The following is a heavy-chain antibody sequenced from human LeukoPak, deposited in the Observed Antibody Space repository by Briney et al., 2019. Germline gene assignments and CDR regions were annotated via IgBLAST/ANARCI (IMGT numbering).Heavy chain of an antibody. J-gene: IGHJ4*02. Sequence: GASVKVSCKASGGTFSSYAISWVRQAPGQGLEWMGRIIPILGIANYAQKFQGRVTITADKSTSTAYMELSSLRSEDTAVYYCARAPRMVRGVIPPDYWGQGTLVTVSS. CDR1: GGTFSSYA. CDR2: IIPILGIA. CDR3: ARAPRMVRGVIPPDY. V-gene: IGHV1-69*04. D-gene: IGHD3-10*01.